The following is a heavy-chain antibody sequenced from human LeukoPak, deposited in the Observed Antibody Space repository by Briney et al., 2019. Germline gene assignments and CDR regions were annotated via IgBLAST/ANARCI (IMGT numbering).Heavy chain of an antibody. CDR2: ITPTTSYI. D-gene: IGHD6-19*01. Sequence: PGGSLRLSCAASGLGFSSFSFNWIRQAPGKGLEWVSSITPTTSYIYYADSVRGRFTISRENAKNSLYLQMNSLRAEDTAVYYCARGGRSAVAGTSPYWGQGTLVTVSS. CDR3: ARGGRSAVAGTSPY. V-gene: IGHV3-21*01. CDR1: GLGFSSFS. J-gene: IGHJ4*02.